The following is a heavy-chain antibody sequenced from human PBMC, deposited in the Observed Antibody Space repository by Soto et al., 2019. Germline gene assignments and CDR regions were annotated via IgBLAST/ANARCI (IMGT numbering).Heavy chain of an antibody. CDR1: GGTFSSYT. CDR3: AKDYGGKDGDY. Sequence: QVQLVQSGAEVKKPGSSVKVSCKASGGTFSSYTISWVRQAPGQGREWMGRIIPILGIANYAQKIQGRVTITADKSTSTAYMELSSMRSEDTAVYYCAKDYGGKDGDYWGQGTLVTVSS. D-gene: IGHD4-17*01. J-gene: IGHJ4*02. CDR2: IIPILGIA. V-gene: IGHV1-69*08.